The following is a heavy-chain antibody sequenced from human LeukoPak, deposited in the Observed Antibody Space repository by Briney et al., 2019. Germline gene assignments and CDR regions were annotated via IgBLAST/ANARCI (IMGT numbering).Heavy chain of an antibody. D-gene: IGHD3-16*02. CDR1: GFTFSSYG. J-gene: IGHJ3*02. Sequence: QPGRSLRLSCAASGFTFSSYGMHWVRQAPGKGLEWVAVIWYDGRNKFYADSLKGRFTISRDNSKNTLYLQMNSLRAEDTAVYYCRRVNRGDAFDIWGQGTLVTVSS. CDR3: RRVNRGDAFDI. V-gene: IGHV3-33*01. CDR2: IWYDGRNK.